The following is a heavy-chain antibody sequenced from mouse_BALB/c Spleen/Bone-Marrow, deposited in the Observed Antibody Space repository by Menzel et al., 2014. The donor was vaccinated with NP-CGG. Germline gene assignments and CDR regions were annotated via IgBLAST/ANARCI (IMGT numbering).Heavy chain of an antibody. Sequence: VQLKESGPELVKPGASVKISCKTSGYTFTDYTMHWVKQSHGKSLEWIGHINPNIGGTNYNQKFKGKATLTLDKSSRTAYMELRSLTSEDSAVYYCTRSRYGDYRGQGTTLTVSS. CDR1: GYTFTDYT. V-gene: IGHV1-18*01. CDR3: TRSRYGDY. CDR2: INPNIGGT. J-gene: IGHJ2*01. D-gene: IGHD2-14*01.